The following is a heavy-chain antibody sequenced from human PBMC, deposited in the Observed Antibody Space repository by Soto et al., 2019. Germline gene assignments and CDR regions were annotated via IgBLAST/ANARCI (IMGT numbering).Heavy chain of an antibody. D-gene: IGHD3-9*01. CDR3: AHFDWFIDY. CDR2: ISGSGAST. CDR1: GVTFSSYA. J-gene: IGHJ4*02. V-gene: IGHV3-23*01. Sequence: GGSLRLSCAPSGVTFSSYAMSWVRQAPGKGLEWVSAISGSGASTYYADSVKGRFTIPRDNSKNTLYLQMNSLRAEDTAVYYCAHFDWFIDYWGQGTLVTVSS.